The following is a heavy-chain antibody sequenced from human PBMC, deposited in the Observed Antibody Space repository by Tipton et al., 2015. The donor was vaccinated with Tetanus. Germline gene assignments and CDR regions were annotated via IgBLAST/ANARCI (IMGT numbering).Heavy chain of an antibody. Sequence: SLRLSCVASGFNFNSYSMNWVRQAPGKGLEWISSIVGSSAYIYYADSVKGRFTVSRDNAKNSLYLEMNSLTAEDTALYYCARDPADSGFYCYAGNCFLRHWFDPWGQGTPVTVSS. J-gene: IGHJ5*02. V-gene: IGHV3-21*04. CDR1: GFNFNSYS. CDR3: ARDPADSGFYCYAGNCFLRHWFDP. D-gene: IGHD2-21*01. CDR2: IVGSSAYI.